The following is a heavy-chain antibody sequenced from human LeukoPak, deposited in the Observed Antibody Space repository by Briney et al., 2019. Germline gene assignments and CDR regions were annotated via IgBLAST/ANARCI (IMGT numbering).Heavy chain of an antibody. J-gene: IGHJ4*02. CDR2: INPNSGGT. V-gene: IGHV1-2*02. CDR3: ARDPGEGIAVAGGDY. CDR1: GYTFTGYY. Sequence: ASVKVSCKASGYTFTGYYMHWVRQAPGQGLEWMGWINPNSGGTNYAQKFQGRVTMTRDTSISTAYMELSRLRSDDTAVYYCARDPGEGIAVAGGDYWGQGTLVTVSS. D-gene: IGHD6-19*01.